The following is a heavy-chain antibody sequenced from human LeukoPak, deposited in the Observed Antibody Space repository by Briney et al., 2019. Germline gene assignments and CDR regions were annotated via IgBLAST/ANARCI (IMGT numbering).Heavy chain of an antibody. CDR1: AFTFSSYS. D-gene: IGHD6-13*01. Sequence: GGSLRLSCAASAFTFSSYSMNWVRQAPGKGLEWVSSISSSGSYIYYADSVKGRFTISRDNAKNSLYLQMNSLRAEDTAVYYCARDRLGSSWIDYWGQGTLVTVSS. V-gene: IGHV3-21*01. J-gene: IGHJ4*02. CDR2: ISSSGSYI. CDR3: ARDRLGSSWIDY.